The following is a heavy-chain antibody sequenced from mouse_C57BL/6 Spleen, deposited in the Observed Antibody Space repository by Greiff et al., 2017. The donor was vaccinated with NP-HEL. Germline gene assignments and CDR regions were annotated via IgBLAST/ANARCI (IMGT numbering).Heavy chain of an antibody. CDR2: IHPNSGST. D-gene: IGHD2-4*01. V-gene: IGHV1-64*01. J-gene: IGHJ3*01. CDR1: GYTFTSYW. Sequence: QVQLQQSGAELVKPGASVKLSCKASGYTFTSYWMHWVKQRPGQGLEWIGMIHPNSGSTNYNEKFKSKATLTVDKSSSTAYMQLSSLTSEDSAVYYCAQYDYDGFAYWGQGTLVTVSA. CDR3: AQYDYDGFAY.